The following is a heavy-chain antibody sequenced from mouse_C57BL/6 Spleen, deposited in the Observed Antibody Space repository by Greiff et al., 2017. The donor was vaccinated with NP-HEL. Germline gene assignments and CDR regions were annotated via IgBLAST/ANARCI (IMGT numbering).Heavy chain of an antibody. Sequence: VHVKQSGAELVRPGASVKLSCTASGFNIKDYYMHWVKQRPEQGLEWIGRIDPEDGDTEYAPKFQGKATMTADTSSNTAYLQLSSLTSEDTAVYYCTLDSSGPFDYWGQGTTLTVSS. J-gene: IGHJ2*01. V-gene: IGHV14-1*01. CDR2: IDPEDGDT. D-gene: IGHD3-2*02. CDR3: TLDSSGPFDY. CDR1: GFNIKDYY.